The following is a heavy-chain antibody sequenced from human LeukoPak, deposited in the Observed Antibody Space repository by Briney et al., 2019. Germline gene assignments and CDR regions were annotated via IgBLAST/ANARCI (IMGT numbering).Heavy chain of an antibody. CDR3: ARRRGTYYYYYMDV. Sequence: PGGSLRLSCAASGFTFSSYWMSWVRQAPGKGLEWVANIKQDGSEKYYVDSVKGRFTISRDNAKNSLYLQMNSLRAEDTAVYYCARRRGTYYYYYMDVWGKGTTVTVSS. CDR2: IKQDGSEK. V-gene: IGHV3-7*01. J-gene: IGHJ6*03. CDR1: GFTFSSYW.